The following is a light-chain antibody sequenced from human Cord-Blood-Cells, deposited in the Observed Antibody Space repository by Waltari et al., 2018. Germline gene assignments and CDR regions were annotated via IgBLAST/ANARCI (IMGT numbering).Light chain of an antibody. V-gene: IGLV2-8*01. CDR2: EVS. CDR3: SSYAGSNNYV. CDR1: SSDVGGYNY. Sequence: QSALTQPPSASGSPGQSVTISCTGTSSDVGGYNYVSWYQQHPGKAPKIMIYEVSKRPSGVPDRFSGSKSSNTASLTVSGLQAEDEADYYCSSYAGSNNYVFGTGTKVTVL. J-gene: IGLJ1*01.